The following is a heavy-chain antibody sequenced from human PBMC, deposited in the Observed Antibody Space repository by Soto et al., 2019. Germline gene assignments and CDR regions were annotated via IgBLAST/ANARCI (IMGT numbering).Heavy chain of an antibody. J-gene: IGHJ4*02. CDR3: ARLGYYDSSGPPDLGY. Sequence: PGESLKISCKGSGDSFTSYWIGWVRQMPGKGLEWMGIIYPGDSDTRYSPSFQGQVTISADKSISTAYLQWSSLKASDTAMYYCARLGYYDSSGPPDLGYWGQGTLVTVSS. D-gene: IGHD3-22*01. V-gene: IGHV5-51*01. CDR1: GDSFTSYW. CDR2: IYPGDSDT.